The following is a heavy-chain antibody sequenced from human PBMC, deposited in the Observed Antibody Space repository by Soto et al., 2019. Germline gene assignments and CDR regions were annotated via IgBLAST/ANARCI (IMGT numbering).Heavy chain of an antibody. D-gene: IGHD6-13*01. Sequence: RLSCAASGFTFSSYGMHWVRQAPGKGLEWVAVIWYDGSNKYYADSVKGRFTISRDNSKNTLYLQMNSLRAEDTAVYYCARDSSGSSWATGDYWGQGTLVTVSS. J-gene: IGHJ4*02. CDR1: GFTFSSYG. CDR3: ARDSSGSSWATGDY. V-gene: IGHV3-33*01. CDR2: IWYDGSNK.